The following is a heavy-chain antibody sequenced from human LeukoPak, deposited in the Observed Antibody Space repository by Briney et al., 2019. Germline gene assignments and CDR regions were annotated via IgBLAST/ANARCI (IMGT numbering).Heavy chain of an antibody. CDR3: ARVKRDYYDSSGYYLDY. J-gene: IGHJ4*02. CDR1: GFTFSSYA. Sequence: GGSLRLSCAASGFTFSSYAMHWVRQAPGKGLEWVSYISSSGSTIYYADSVKGRFTISRDNAKNSLYLQMNSLRAEDTAVYYCARVKRDYYDSSGYYLDYWGQGTLVTVSS. V-gene: IGHV3-48*04. CDR2: ISSSGSTI. D-gene: IGHD3-22*01.